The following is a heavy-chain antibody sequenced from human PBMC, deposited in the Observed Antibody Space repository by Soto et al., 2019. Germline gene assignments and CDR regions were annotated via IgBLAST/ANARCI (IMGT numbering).Heavy chain of an antibody. CDR3: ARDRYGSGSYYYYGMDV. CDR2: IYYSGST. CDR1: GGSISSYY. Sequence: SETLSLTCTVSGGSISSYYWSWIRQPPGKGLEWIGYIYYSGSTNYNPSLKSRVTISVDTSKNQFSLKLSSVTAADTAVYYCARDRYGSGSYYYYGMDVWGQGTTVTVS. V-gene: IGHV4-59*01. J-gene: IGHJ6*02. D-gene: IGHD3-10*01.